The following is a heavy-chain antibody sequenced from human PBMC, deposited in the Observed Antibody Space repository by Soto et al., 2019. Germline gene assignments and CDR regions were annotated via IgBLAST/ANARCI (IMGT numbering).Heavy chain of an antibody. CDR2: IIPIFGTA. J-gene: IGHJ6*02. V-gene: IGHV1-69*13. Sequence: ASVKVSCKASGGTFSSYAISWVRQAPGQGLEWMGGIIPIFGTANYAQKFQGRVTITADESTSTAYMELSSLRSEDTAVYYCARGVVLGYCSSTSCPPGRYYYYGMDVWGQGTTVTVSS. CDR1: GGTFSSYA. D-gene: IGHD2-2*01. CDR3: ARGVVLGYCSSTSCPPGRYYYYGMDV.